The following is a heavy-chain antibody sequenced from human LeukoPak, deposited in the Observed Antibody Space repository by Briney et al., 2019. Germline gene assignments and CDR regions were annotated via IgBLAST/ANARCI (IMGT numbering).Heavy chain of an antibody. CDR2: IYYSGSSFYT. CDR3: ARGGPLADSSGYWGY. CDR1: GGSFTTSGYH. D-gene: IGHD3-22*01. V-gene: IGHV4-39*07. Sequence: PSETLSLTCTVAGGSFTTSGYHWAWIRQPPGKGLQWVGNIYYSGSSFYTFYNPSLKSRVTISVDTSKNQFSLKLSSVTAADTAVYYCARGGPLADSSGYWGYWGQGTLVTVSS. J-gene: IGHJ4*02.